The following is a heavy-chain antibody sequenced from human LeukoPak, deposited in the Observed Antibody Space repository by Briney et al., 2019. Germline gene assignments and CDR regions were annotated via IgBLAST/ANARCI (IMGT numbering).Heavy chain of an antibody. V-gene: IGHV3-23*01. CDR2: ISPSGGIT. CDR3: AKDDDWGRYKH. D-gene: IGHD3-16*01. Sequence: GGSLRLSCAASGFTFSSHGMNRVRQAPEKGLEWVSGISPSGGITYYTDSVKGRFTISRDNSKNTQSLQMNSLRAEDTAVYYCAKDDDWGRYKHWGQGTLVTVSS. CDR1: GFTFSSHG. J-gene: IGHJ1*01.